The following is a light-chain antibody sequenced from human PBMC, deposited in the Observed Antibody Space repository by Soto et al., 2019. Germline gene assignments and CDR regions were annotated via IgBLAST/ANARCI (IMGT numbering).Light chain of an antibody. CDR1: QSVSSSY. CDR3: QHNGGSTRT. V-gene: IGKV3-20*01. J-gene: IGKJ1*01. Sequence: EIVLTQSPGTLSLSPGERATLSCRASQSVSSSYLGWYQQKPGQSPKLINCGASSRTTGIPERISGSGSRTDFTLTISRLEHEDFAVYYCQHNGGSTRTFGQGTKVEIK. CDR2: GAS.